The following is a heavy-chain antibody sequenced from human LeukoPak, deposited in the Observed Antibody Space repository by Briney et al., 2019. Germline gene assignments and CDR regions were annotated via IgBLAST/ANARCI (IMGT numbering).Heavy chain of an antibody. V-gene: IGHV4-34*01. CDR1: GGSFSGYY. CDR2: INHSGST. Sequence: SETLSLTCAVYGGSFSGYYWSWIRQPPGKGLEWIGEINHSGSTNYNPSLKSRVTISVDTSKNQFSLKLSSVTAADTAVYYCARGAGWFDPWGQGTLVTVSS. J-gene: IGHJ5*02. CDR3: ARGAGWFDP.